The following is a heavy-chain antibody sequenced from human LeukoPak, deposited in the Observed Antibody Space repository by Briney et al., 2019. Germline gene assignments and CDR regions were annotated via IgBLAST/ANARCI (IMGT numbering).Heavy chain of an antibody. CDR3: ARGGYGEYYYDSSGYYLFDY. V-gene: IGHV4-61*01. Sequence: KPSETLSLTCTVSGGSVSSGSYTWSWIRQPPGKGLEWIGYIYYSGSTNYNPSLKSRVTISVDTSKNQFSLKLSSVTAADTAVYYCARGGYGEYYYDSSGYYLFDYWGQGTLVTVSS. J-gene: IGHJ4*02. CDR1: GGSVSSGSYT. CDR2: IYYSGST. D-gene: IGHD3-22*01.